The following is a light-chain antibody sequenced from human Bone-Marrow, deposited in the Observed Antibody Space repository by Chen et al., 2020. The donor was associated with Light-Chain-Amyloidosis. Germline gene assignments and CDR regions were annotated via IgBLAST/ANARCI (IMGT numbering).Light chain of an antibody. CDR2: STN. J-gene: IGLJ3*02. CDR3: VLYVGSGIWV. V-gene: IGLV8-61*01. Sequence: QTVVTQEPSFSVSPGGTVTLTCGLSSGSVSTNYYPAWYQQTPGQAPRTLIYSTNTRSSGVPDRFSGAVLGNKDALTITGAQADDESDYYCVLYVGSGIWVFGGGTKLTVL. CDR1: SGSVSTNYY.